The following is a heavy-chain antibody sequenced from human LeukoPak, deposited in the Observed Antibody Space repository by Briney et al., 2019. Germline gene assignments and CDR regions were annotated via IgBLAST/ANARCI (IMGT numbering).Heavy chain of an antibody. CDR3: ARDISARSTSCYGVDY. V-gene: IGHV3-21*01. J-gene: IGHJ4*02. Sequence: PGGSLRLSCAASGFTFSSYSMNWVRQAPGKGLEWVSSISTSSSYIYYADSVKGRFTISRDNAKNSLYLQMNSLRADDTAVYYCARDISARSTSCYGVDYWGQGTLVTVSS. CDR1: GFTFSSYS. CDR2: ISTSSSYI. D-gene: IGHD2-2*01.